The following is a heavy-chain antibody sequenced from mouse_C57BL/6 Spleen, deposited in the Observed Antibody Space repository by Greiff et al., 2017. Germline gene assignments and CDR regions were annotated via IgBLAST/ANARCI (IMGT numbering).Heavy chain of an antibody. CDR3: ARVGRAYYFDY. Sequence: EVKVVESEGGLVQPGSSMKLSCTASGFTFSDYYMAWVRQVPEKGLEWVANINYDGSSTYYLDSLKSRFIISRDNAKNILYLQMSSLKSEDTAPYYCARVGRAYYFDYWGQGTTLTVSS. CDR1: GFTFSDYY. V-gene: IGHV5-16*01. J-gene: IGHJ2*01. CDR2: INYDGSST. D-gene: IGHD4-1*01.